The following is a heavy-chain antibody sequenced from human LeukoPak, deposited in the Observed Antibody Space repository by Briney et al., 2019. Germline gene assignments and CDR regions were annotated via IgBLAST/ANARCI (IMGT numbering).Heavy chain of an antibody. CDR1: GFTFSSYS. J-gene: IGHJ4*02. V-gene: IGHV3-48*01. CDR3: ARSYYDFWSAETPFDY. CDR2: ISSSSSTI. D-gene: IGHD3-3*01. Sequence: GGSLRLSCAASGFTFSSYSMNWVRQAPGKGLEWVSYISSSSSTIYYADSVKGRFTISRDNAKNSLYLQMNSLRAEDTAVYYYARSYYDFWSAETPFDYWGQGTLVTVSS.